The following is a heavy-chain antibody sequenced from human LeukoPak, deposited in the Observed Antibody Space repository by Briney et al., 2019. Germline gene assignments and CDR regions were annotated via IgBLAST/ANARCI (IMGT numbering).Heavy chain of an antibody. V-gene: IGHV1/OR15-1*04. CDR3: ARGFSESRSTLDY. J-gene: IGHJ4*02. Sequence: ASVKVSCKASGYIFTDYYMHWVRQAPGQELGWMGRINPNSGGTNYAQKFQGRVTMTTDTSTSTAYMELRSLRSDDTAVYYCARGFSESRSTLDYWGQGTLVTVSS. D-gene: IGHD2/OR15-2a*01. CDR1: GYIFTDYY. CDR2: INPNSGGT.